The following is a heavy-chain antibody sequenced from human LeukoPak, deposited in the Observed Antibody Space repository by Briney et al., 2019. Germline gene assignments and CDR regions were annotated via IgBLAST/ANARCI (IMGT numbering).Heavy chain of an antibody. J-gene: IGHJ4*02. D-gene: IGHD3-10*01. Sequence: GESLKISCKGSGYSFTSYWIGWVRQMPGKGLEWMGIIYPGDSDTRYSPSFQGQVTISADKSISTVYLQWSSLKASDTAMYYCARRSIWFGELFYFDYWGQGTLVTVSS. CDR2: IYPGDSDT. CDR3: ARRSIWFGELFYFDY. CDR1: GYSFTSYW. V-gene: IGHV5-51*01.